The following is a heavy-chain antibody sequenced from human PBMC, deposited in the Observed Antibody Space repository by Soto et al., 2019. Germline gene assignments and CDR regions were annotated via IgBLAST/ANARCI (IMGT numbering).Heavy chain of an antibody. D-gene: IGHD4-17*01. CDR2: IKTKPDDGTI. CDR3: TTSNLRVDF. V-gene: IGHV3-15*01. Sequence: EVQLVESGGGLVKPGGSLRLSCAASGLIFSDVWMTWVRQAPGKGLEWVGRIKTKPDDGTIDYAAPVRGRFTISRDDSKNTLYLQMTSLTPDDTGVYYCTTSNLRVDFWGPGTLVTVSS. J-gene: IGHJ4*02. CDR1: GLIFSDVW.